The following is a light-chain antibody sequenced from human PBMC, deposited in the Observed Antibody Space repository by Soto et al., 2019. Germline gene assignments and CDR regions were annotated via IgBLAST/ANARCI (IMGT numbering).Light chain of an antibody. J-gene: IGKJ1*01. CDR2: GAS. CDR1: QSISSN. Sequence: EIVMTQSPATLSVSPGERATLSCRASQSISSNLAWYQQKPGQAPRLLIYGASTRATGIPARFSVSGSGTEFTLTISSLHSEDFAVYYCQQYNNWPGTFGQGTKVEIK. CDR3: QQYNNWPGT. V-gene: IGKV3-15*01.